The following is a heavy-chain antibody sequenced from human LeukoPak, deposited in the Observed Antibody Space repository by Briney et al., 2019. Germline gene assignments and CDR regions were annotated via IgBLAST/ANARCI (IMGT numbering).Heavy chain of an antibody. CDR2: IWYDGSNK. J-gene: IGHJ4*02. CDR1: GFTFSSYG. Sequence: PGRSLRLSCAASGFTFSSYGMHWVRQAPGKGLEWVAVIWYDGSNKYYVDSVKGRFTISRDNSKNTLYLQMNSLRAEDTAVYYCAREHTGKDPEDYFDYWGQGTLVTVSS. V-gene: IGHV3-33*01. CDR3: AREHTGKDPEDYFDY. D-gene: IGHD1-14*01.